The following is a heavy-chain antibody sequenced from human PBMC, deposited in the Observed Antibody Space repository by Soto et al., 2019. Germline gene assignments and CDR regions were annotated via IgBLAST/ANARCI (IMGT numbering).Heavy chain of an antibody. CDR1: GFTVSSNY. CDR2: TYSDGTT. V-gene: IGHV3-66*01. J-gene: IGHJ3*02. CDR3: VREYRRVGARDAYDI. D-gene: IGHD3-10*01. Sequence: GGSLRLSCSASGFTVSSNYMSWVRQAPGKGLEWVSVTYSDGTTYYADSVKGRLTISRDNSKNTLYLQMNSLRVEDTAVYYCVREYRRVGARDAYDIWGQGTMVTVSS.